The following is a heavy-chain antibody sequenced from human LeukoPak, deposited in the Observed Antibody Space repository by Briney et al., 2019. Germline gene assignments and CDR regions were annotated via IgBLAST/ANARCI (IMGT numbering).Heavy chain of an antibody. J-gene: IGHJ6*02. Sequence: SETLSLTCTVSGGSISSSSYYWGWIRQPPGKGLEWIGSIYYSGSTYYNPSLKSRVTISVDTSKNQFSLKLSSVTAADTAVYYCARLNIVDVWGQGTTVTVSS. CDR3: ARLNIVDV. CDR2: IYYSGST. D-gene: IGHD2-15*01. CDR1: GGSISSSSYY. V-gene: IGHV4-39*01.